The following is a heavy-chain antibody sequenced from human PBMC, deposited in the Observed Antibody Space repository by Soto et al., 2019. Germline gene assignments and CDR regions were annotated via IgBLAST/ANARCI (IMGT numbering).Heavy chain of an antibody. V-gene: IGHV3-21*01. D-gene: IGHD1-1*01. Sequence: EVQLVESGGGLVKPGGSLRLSCEASGFTFDSYTMNWVRQAPGKGLEWVSSISSSSTYIYYTDSVKGRFTISRDNAQNSQYLRMNSLRADDTAVDYCASEGGTIYYYYGIDVWGQGTTVTVAS. J-gene: IGHJ6*02. CDR1: GFTFDSYT. CDR2: ISSSSTYI. CDR3: ASEGGTIYYYYGIDV.